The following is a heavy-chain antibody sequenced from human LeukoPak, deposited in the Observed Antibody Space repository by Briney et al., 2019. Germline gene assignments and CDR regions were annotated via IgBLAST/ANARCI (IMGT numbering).Heavy chain of an antibody. J-gene: IGHJ4*02. Sequence: PGGSLRLSCAASGFTFSSYAMSWVRQAPGKGLEWVSAISGSGGSTYYADSVKDRFTISRDNSKNTLYLQTNSLRAEDTAVYYCARGQRYSRGDYWGQGTLVTVSS. CDR2: ISGSGGST. CDR1: GFTFSSYA. CDR3: ARGQRYSRGDY. D-gene: IGHD6-13*01. V-gene: IGHV3-23*01.